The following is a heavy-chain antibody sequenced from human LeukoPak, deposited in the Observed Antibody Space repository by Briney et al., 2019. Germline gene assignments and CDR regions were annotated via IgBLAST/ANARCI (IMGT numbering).Heavy chain of an antibody. D-gene: IGHD1-26*01. V-gene: IGHV4-39*01. CDR3: ARFKGGTGFDY. CDR1: GGSITTTDFD. Sequence: SETLSLTCAVSGGSITTTDFDSAWVRQPPGQGFEWIATISSSGKAYYYPSLMSRVTISVYTSKNQFALDVTSVTAADTGLFYCARFKGGTGFDYWGRGILVIVS. CDR2: ISSSGKA. J-gene: IGHJ4*02.